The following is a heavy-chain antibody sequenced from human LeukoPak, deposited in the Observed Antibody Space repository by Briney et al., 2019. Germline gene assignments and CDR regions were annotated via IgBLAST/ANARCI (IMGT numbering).Heavy chain of an antibody. Sequence: GESLKISCNGSGYNFTNYWIGWVRQTPGKGLEWMGIIYPGDSDTRYSPSFQGQVTISADESISAAYLQWSSLKASDTAIYYCARLTHDILTGYIVATRYAYFDYWGQGTLVTVSS. CDR1: GYNFTNYW. D-gene: IGHD3-9*01. CDR2: IYPGDSDT. CDR3: ARLTHDILTGYIVATRYAYFDY. J-gene: IGHJ4*02. V-gene: IGHV5-51*01.